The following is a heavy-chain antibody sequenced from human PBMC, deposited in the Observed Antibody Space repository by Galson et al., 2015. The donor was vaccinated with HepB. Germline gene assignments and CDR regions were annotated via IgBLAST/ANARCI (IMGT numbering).Heavy chain of an antibody. CDR2: IKSKTDGGTT. Sequence: SLRLSCAASGFTFSNAWMSWVRRAPGKGLEWVGRIKSKTDGGTTDYAAPVKGRFTISRDDSKNTLYLQMNSLKTEDTAVYYCTSVPATAIQDYFDYWGQGTLVTVSS. J-gene: IGHJ4*02. CDR3: TSVPATAIQDYFDY. D-gene: IGHD2-2*02. V-gene: IGHV3-15*01. CDR1: GFTFSNAW.